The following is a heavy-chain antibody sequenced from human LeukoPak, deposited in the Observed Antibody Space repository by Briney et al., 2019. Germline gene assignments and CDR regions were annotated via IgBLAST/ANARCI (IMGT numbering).Heavy chain of an antibody. CDR1: GFTFSSYA. D-gene: IGHD5-24*01. J-gene: IGHJ4*02. CDR2: IWYDGSNK. CDR3: ARDQMGTIGSFDY. Sequence: QPGGSLRLSCAASGFTFSSYAMHWVRQAPGKGLEWVAVIWYDGSNKYYADSVKGRFTISRDNSKNTLYLQMNSLRAEDTAVYYCARDQMGTIGSFDYWGQGTLVTVSS. V-gene: IGHV3-33*08.